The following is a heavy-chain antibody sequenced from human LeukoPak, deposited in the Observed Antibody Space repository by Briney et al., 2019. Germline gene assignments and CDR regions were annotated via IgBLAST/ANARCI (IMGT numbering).Heavy chain of an antibody. D-gene: IGHD3-10*01. J-gene: IGHJ6*02. V-gene: IGHV3-33*01. CDR1: GFTFSSYG. CDR3: ARGGYYLYGMDV. Sequence: GGSLRPSCAASGFTFSSYGMHWVRQAPGKGLEWVAVIWYDGSNKYYADSVKGRFTISRDNSKNTLYLQVDSLRAEDTAVYYCARGGYYLYGMDVWGQGTTVTVSS. CDR2: IWYDGSNK.